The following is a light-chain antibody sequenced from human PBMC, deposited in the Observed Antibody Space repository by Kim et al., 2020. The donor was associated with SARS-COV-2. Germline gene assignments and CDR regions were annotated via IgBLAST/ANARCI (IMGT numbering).Light chain of an antibody. J-gene: IGLJ2*01. Sequence: VSVTPGQTASITCTGDKLGDKYACWYQQKPGQSPVLVIYQDSKRPSGIPERFSGSTSGNTATLTIRGTQAMDEADYYCQAWNSSVVFGGGTQLTVL. CDR2: QDS. CDR1: KLGDKY. CDR3: QAWNSSVV. V-gene: IGLV3-1*01.